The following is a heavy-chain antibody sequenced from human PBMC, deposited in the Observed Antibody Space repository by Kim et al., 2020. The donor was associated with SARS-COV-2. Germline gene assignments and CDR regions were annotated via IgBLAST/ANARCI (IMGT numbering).Heavy chain of an antibody. J-gene: IGHJ4*02. CDR1: GFTFSSYA. CDR3: AKLDSSGYYYAQVY. D-gene: IGHD3-22*01. CDR2: ISGSGGST. Sequence: GGSLRLSCAASGFTFSSYAMSWVRQAPGKGLEWVSAISGSGGSTYYADSVKGRFTISRDNSKNTLYLQMNSLRAEDTAVYYCAKLDSSGYYYAQVYWGQGTLVTVAS. V-gene: IGHV3-23*01.